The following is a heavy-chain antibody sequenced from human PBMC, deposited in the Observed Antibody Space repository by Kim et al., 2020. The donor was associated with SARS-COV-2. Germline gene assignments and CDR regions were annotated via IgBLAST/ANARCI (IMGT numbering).Heavy chain of an antibody. CDR3: ARDEVRKRXYYYYYGMDX. V-gene: IGHV1-46*01. CDR1: GYTFTSYY. CDR2: INPSGGST. J-gene: IGHJ6*02. Sequence: ASVKVSCKASGYTFTSYYMHWVRQAPGQGLEWMGIINPSGGSTSYAQKFQGRVTMTRDTSTSTVYMELSSLRSEDTAVYYCARDEVRKRXYYYYYGMDXWGQGTTXTXSS. D-gene: IGHD1-1*01.